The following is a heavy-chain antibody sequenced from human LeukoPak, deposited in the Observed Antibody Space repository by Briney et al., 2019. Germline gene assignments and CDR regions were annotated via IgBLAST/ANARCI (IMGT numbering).Heavy chain of an antibody. J-gene: IGHJ4*02. Sequence: GGSLRLSCAASGFTVSSNYMSWVRQAPGKGLEWVSVIYSGGSTYYADSVKGRFTISRDNSKSTLYIQMNSLRAEDTAVYYCARGPDYYDSSGYPFDYWGQGTLVTVSS. CDR1: GFTVSSNY. D-gene: IGHD3-22*01. V-gene: IGHV3-53*01. CDR3: ARGPDYYDSSGYPFDY. CDR2: IYSGGST.